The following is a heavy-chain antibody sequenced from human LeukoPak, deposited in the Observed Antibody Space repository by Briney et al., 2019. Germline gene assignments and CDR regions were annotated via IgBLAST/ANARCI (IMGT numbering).Heavy chain of an antibody. CDR3: AARYCSGGSCYGVLGFDP. V-gene: IGHV3-23*01. CDR2: FSGSGGST. Sequence: GGPLRLSCAASVFTFSSCAVMGVRQAPGEGVEWVSAFSGSGGSTYYADSVKGRFTISRDNSRNTLCLQMNSLRAEDTAVYYCAARYCSGGSCYGVLGFDPWGQGTLVTVSS. D-gene: IGHD2-15*01. J-gene: IGHJ5*02. CDR1: VFTFSSCA.